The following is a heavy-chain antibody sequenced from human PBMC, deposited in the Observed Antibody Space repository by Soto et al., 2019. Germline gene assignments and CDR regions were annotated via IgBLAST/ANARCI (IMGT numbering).Heavy chain of an antibody. V-gene: IGHV4-61*03. CDR3: AEATYYYERQFDY. D-gene: IGHD3-22*01. J-gene: IGHJ4*02. Sequence: QVQLRESGPGLVKPSETLSLTCTVSGGSVSRDSYYWSWIRQPPGKGLEWIGYISNSGSTKYNPSLDSQVTTSIDTSKIHLSLKRSSVTAADTAVYYCAEATYYYERQFDYWGQGTLVTVSS. CDR1: GGSVSRDSYY. CDR2: ISNSGST.